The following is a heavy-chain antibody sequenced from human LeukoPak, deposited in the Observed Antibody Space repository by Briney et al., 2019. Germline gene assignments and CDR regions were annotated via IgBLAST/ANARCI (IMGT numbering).Heavy chain of an antibody. CDR2: IYSGGST. D-gene: IGHD3-22*01. J-gene: IGHJ4*02. CDR3: ARDIYYDSSGYLN. CDR1: GFTVSSNY. Sequence: GGSLRLSCAASGFTVSSNYMSWVRQAPGKGLEWVSVIYSGGSTYCADSVKGRFTISRDNSKNTLYLQMNSLRAEDTAVYYCARDIYYDSSGYLNWGQGTLVTVSS. V-gene: IGHV3-66*01.